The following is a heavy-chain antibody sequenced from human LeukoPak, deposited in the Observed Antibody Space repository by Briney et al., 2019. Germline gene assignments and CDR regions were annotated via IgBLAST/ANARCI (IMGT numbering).Heavy chain of an antibody. CDR2: IIPIVGTA. CDR3: ARVRGSISDYFDY. D-gene: IGHD3-10*01. V-gene: IGHV1-69*13. Sequence: GASVKVSCKASGGTFSSYAISWVRQAPGQGLEWMGGIIPIVGTANYAEKFQGRVTITADESTSTAYMELSSLRSEDTAVYYCARVRGSISDYFDYWGQGTLVTVSS. CDR1: GGTFSSYA. J-gene: IGHJ4*02.